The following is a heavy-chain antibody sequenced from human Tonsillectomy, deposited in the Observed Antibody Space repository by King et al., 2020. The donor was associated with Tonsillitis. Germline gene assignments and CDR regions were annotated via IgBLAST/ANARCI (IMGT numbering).Heavy chain of an antibody. J-gene: IGHJ4*02. CDR2: MYHSGST. V-gene: IGHV4-39*07. Sequence: QLQESGPGLVKPSETLSLTCTVSGGSISRSSYYWGWIRQPPGKGLEWIGSMYHSGSTYYSPSLKSRVTISVDTSKNQFSLKLSSVTAADTAVYYCARHRGVSPLRAFPYYFDSWGQGTLVTVSS. D-gene: IGHD4-17*01. CDR3: ARHRGVSPLRAFPYYFDS. CDR1: GGSISRSSYY.